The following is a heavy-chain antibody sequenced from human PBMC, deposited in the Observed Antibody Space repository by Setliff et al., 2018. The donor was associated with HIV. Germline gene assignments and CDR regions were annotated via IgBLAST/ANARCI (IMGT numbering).Heavy chain of an antibody. J-gene: IGHJ4*02. CDR3: VKGGRYSADPLDY. CDR1: GFTFSSNA. Sequence: ETLSLSCSASGFTFSSNAMHWVRQAPGKGLEYVSSISSNGGSTYYADSVKGRFTISRDNSKNTLYLQMSSLRAEDTAVYYCVKGGRYSADPLDYWGQGTLVTVSS. D-gene: IGHD1-26*01. CDR2: ISSNGGST. V-gene: IGHV3-64D*09.